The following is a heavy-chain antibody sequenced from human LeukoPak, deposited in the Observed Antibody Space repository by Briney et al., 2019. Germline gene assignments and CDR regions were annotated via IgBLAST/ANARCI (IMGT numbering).Heavy chain of an antibody. CDR2: IIPIFGTA. V-gene: IGHV1-69*13. CDR1: GGTFSSYA. D-gene: IGHD3-10*01. Sequence: GASVKVSCKASGGTFSSYAISWVRQAPGQGLEWMGGIIPIFGTANYAQKFQGRVTITADESTSTAYMELSSLRSEDTAVYYCARDGPDYYGSGSYYSDWGQETLVTVSS. J-gene: IGHJ4*02. CDR3: ARDGPDYYGSGSYYSD.